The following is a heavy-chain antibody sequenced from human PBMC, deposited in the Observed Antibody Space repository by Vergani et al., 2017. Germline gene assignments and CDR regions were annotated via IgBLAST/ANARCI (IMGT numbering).Heavy chain of an antibody. CDR1: GGSISSYY. Sequence: QVQLQESGPGLVKPSETLSLTCTVSGGSISSYYLSWIRQPPGKGLEWIGYIYYSGSTNYNPSLKSRVTISVDTSKNQFSLKLSSVTAADTAVYYCARESRWLQFGHWGQGTLVTVSS. CDR2: IYYSGST. V-gene: IGHV4-59*01. J-gene: IGHJ4*02. D-gene: IGHD5-24*01. CDR3: ARESRWLQFGH.